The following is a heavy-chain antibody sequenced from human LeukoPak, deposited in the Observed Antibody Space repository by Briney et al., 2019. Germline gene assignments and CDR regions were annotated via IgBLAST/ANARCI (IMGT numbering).Heavy chain of an antibody. V-gene: IGHV4-59*01. CDR2: IYYSGST. Sequence: SETLSLTCTVSGGSISSYYWSWIRQPPGKGLEWIGYIYYSGSTNYNPSLKSRVTISVDTSKNQFSLKLSSVTADDTAVYYCARDPVSAAAGTEVDYWGQGTLVTVSS. CDR3: ARDPVSAAAGTEVDY. J-gene: IGHJ4*02. D-gene: IGHD6-13*01. CDR1: GGSISSYY.